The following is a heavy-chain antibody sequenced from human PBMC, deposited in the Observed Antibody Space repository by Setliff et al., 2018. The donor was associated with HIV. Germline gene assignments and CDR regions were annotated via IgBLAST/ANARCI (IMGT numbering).Heavy chain of an antibody. D-gene: IGHD2-21*01. V-gene: IGHV3-33*06. CDR2: TWYDGSDK. Sequence: GGSLRLSCAASGFTFRDYAMHWVRQAPGKGLEWVGLTWYDGSDKYYGDSVKGRFTISRDNSKNTLYLQMNSLRAEDTAVYYCAKHFLLWSNAFHIWGQGTMVTVSS. CDR1: GFTFRDYA. J-gene: IGHJ3*02. CDR3: AKHFLLWSNAFHI.